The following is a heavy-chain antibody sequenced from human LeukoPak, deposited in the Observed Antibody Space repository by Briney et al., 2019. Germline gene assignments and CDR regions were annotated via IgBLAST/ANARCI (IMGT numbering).Heavy chain of an antibody. D-gene: IGHD3-10*02. CDR2: IYYSGST. Sequence: PSETLSLTCTVSGGSISSGDYYWSWIRQPPGKGLEWIGYIYYSGSTYYNPSLKSRVTISVDTSKNQFSLKLSSVTAADTAVYYCARHVRGDAFDIWGQGTMVTVSS. CDR3: ARHVRGDAFDI. V-gene: IGHV4-30-4*01. CDR1: GGSISSGDYY. J-gene: IGHJ3*02.